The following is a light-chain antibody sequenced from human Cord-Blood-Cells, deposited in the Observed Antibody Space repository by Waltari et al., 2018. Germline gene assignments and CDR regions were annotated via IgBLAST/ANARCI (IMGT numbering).Light chain of an antibody. Sequence: QSALTQPASVSGSPGQSITISCTGTSSDVGSYNLVSWYQPHPGKAPKLMIYEGSKRPSGVSHRFSVSKSGNTASLTIAGLQAEDEADYYCCSYAGSSTVVFGGGTKLTVL. CDR1: SSDVGSYNL. V-gene: IGLV2-23*01. CDR3: CSYAGSSTVV. J-gene: IGLJ2*01. CDR2: EGS.